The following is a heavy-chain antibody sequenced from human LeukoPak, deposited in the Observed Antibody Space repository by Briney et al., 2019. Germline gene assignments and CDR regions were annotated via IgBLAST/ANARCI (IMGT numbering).Heavy chain of an antibody. J-gene: IGHJ4*02. CDR2: ISYDGSNK. Sequence: TGGSLRLSCAASGFTFSSYGMHWVRQAPGKGLEWVAVISYDGSNKYYADSVKGRFTISRDNAKNSLYLQMNSLRAEDTAVYYCARPIIHDGLSADYWGQGTLVTVSS. CDR1: GFTFSSYG. V-gene: IGHV3-30*03. CDR3: ARPIIHDGLSADY. D-gene: IGHD3-3*01.